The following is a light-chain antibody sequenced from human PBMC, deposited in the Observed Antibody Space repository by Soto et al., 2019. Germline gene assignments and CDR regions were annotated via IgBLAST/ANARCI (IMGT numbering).Light chain of an antibody. CDR2: DAF. J-gene: IGKJ4*01. CDR1: QSIGNS. V-gene: IGKV3-11*01. CDR3: RQRYNWPLT. Sequence: VLTQSPATLSLSPGERATLSCKASQSIGNSLGWFQQKPGQAPRLLIDDAFNMATGIPARFTGSGSGSDFTLTISSLEPEDFGVYYCRQRYNWPLTFGGGTKVEIK.